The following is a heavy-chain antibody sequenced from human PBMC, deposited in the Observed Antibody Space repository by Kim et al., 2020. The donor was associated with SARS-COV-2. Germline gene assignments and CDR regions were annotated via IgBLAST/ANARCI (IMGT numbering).Heavy chain of an antibody. D-gene: IGHD3-22*01. CDR2: IYYSGSI. Sequence: SETLSLTCTVSGGSISSSSYYWGWIRQPPGKGLEWMGSIYYSGSIHYTPSLKSRVTISVDTSKNQFSLRLSSVTAADTAVYFCASGDGISGLYYFDYWG. V-gene: IGHV4-39*01. CDR1: GGSISSSSYY. CDR3: ASGDGISGLYYFDY. J-gene: IGHJ4*01.